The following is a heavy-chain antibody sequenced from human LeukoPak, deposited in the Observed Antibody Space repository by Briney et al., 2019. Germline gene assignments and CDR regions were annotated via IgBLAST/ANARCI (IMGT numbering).Heavy chain of an antibody. J-gene: IGHJ6*04. CDR2: IYYSGST. Sequence: SETLSLTCTVSGGSISSYYWSWIRQPPGKGLEWIGYIYYSGSTNYNPSLKSRVTISVDTSKNQFSLKLSSVTAADTAVYYCAREVYSSSWHVMDVWGKGTTVTVSS. CDR1: GGSISSYY. D-gene: IGHD6-13*01. V-gene: IGHV4-59*01. CDR3: AREVYSSSWHVMDV.